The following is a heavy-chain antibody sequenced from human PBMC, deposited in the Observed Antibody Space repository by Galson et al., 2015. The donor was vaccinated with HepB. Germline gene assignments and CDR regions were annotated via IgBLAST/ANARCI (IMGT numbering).Heavy chain of an antibody. CDR2: ISFDGSNK. CDR1: GFTFSSYA. CDR3: ARSAMLSRVY. J-gene: IGHJ4*02. D-gene: IGHD3-16*01. Sequence: SLRLSCAASGFTFSSYAMHWVRQAPGKGLEWVAVISFDGSNKYYADSVKGRFTISRDNSKNTLNVQMNSLRVEDTAVYYCARSAMLSRVYWGQGTLVTVSS. V-gene: IGHV3-30*04.